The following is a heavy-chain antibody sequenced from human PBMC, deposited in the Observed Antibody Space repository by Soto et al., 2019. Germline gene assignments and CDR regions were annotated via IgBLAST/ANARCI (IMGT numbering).Heavy chain of an antibody. Sequence: EVQLLESGGGLVQPGESLRLSCAASGFTFSSYAMSWVRQAPGKGLEWVSTTTSSGSSTYYADSVKGRFTISRDNSKNTVYLQMNSLSAEDTAVYYCAKFCRVEMATTLDYWGQGTLVTVSS. J-gene: IGHJ4*02. D-gene: IGHD1-1*01. CDR2: TTSSGSST. V-gene: IGHV3-23*01. CDR3: AKFCRVEMATTLDY. CDR1: GFTFSSYA.